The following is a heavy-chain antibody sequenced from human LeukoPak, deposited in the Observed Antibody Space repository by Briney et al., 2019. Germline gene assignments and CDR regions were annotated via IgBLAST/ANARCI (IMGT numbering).Heavy chain of an antibody. CDR1: GYTFTGYY. D-gene: IGHD4-17*01. CDR3: SRGQKFFNGDYFDY. V-gene: IGHV1-18*04. J-gene: IGHJ4*02. CDR2: ISTKNGNT. Sequence: ASVKVSCKASGYTFTGYYMHWVRQAPGQGLEWMGWISTKNGNTNYAQKFQGRGTMTTDTSTTTVYLELRSLRSDDTAVYYCSRGQKFFNGDYFDYWGQGTLVTVSS.